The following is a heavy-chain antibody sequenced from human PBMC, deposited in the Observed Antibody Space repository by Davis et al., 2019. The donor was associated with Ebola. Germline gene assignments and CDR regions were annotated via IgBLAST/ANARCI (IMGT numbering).Heavy chain of an antibody. CDR1: EFTFSTFG. Sequence: GGSLRLSCAASEFTFSTFGMHWVRQAPGKGLEWVSTLGTSADTYYADSVKGRFTISRDNSKNTLYLQMNGLRVEDTAIYYCAKDTSNIWFDIWGQGTNVTVSS. D-gene: IGHD1-26*01. V-gene: IGHV3-23*01. J-gene: IGHJ3*02. CDR2: LGTSADT. CDR3: AKDTSNIWFDI.